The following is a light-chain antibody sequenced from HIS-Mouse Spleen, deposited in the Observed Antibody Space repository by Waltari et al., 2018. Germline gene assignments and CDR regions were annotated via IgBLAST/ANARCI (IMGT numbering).Light chain of an antibody. Sequence: SYELTQPPSALASPRQKTSTTSSGAALPKKYGYLYQQKQGQAPALVIYEDSKRPTGIPESFSGASSGTTAILNISGGQGEDEAYYYCYSTDSSGNHRVFGGGTKLTVL. CDR2: EDS. CDR1: ALPKKY. CDR3: YSTDSSGNHRV. J-gene: IGLJ2*01. V-gene: IGLV3-10*01.